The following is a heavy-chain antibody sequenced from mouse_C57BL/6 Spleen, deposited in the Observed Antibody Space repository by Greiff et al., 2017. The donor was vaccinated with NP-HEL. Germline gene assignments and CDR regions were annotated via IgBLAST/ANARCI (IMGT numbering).Heavy chain of an antibody. D-gene: IGHD2-4*01. CDR2: IDPSDSYT. CDR3: ARNDYDRFAY. Sequence: QVQLQQPGAELVMPGASVKLSCKASGYTFTSYWMHWVKQRPGQGLEWIGEIDPSDSYTNYNQKFKGKSTLTVDKSSSTAYMQLNSLTSEDSAVYYCARNDYDRFAYWGQGTLVTVSA. J-gene: IGHJ3*01. V-gene: IGHV1-69*01. CDR1: GYTFTSYW.